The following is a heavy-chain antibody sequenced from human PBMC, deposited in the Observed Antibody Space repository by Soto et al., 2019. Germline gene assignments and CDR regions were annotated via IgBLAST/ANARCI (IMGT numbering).Heavy chain of an antibody. CDR2: MNPNTGNT. J-gene: IGHJ4*02. V-gene: IGHV1-8*01. CDR3: AGERAVAGFDY. CDR1: GYTFTSYD. D-gene: IGHD6-19*01. Sequence: QVQLVQSGAEVKKPGASVKVSCKASGYTFTSYDINWVRQATGQGLEWMGWMNPNTGNTGYAQNFQGSVTMTRNTSMTTAYMELSSLRSEDTAVYYCAGERAVAGFDYLGQGTLVTVSS.